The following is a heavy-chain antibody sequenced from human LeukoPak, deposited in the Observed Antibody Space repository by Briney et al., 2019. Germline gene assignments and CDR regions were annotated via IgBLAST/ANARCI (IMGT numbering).Heavy chain of an antibody. CDR3: AKGVAAGYYYYMDV. CDR1: GFTFDDYA. CDR2: ISWNSGSI. D-gene: IGHD6-13*01. J-gene: IGHJ6*03. V-gene: IGHV3-9*01. Sequence: PGGSLRLSCAASGFTFDDYAMHWFRQAPGKGLEWVSGISWNSGSIGYADSVKGRFTISRDNAKNSLYLQMNSLRAEDTALYYCAKGVAAGYYYYMDVWGKGTTVTVSS.